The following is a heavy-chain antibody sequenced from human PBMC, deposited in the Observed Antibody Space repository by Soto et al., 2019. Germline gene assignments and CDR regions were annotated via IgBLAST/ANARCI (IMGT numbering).Heavy chain of an antibody. CDR3: ARGPRASYYFDY. CDR2: ISYDGSNK. Sequence: GESLKISCAASGFTFSSYAMHWVRQAPGKGLEWVAVISYDGSNKYYADSVKGRFTISRDNSKNTLYLQMNSLRAEDTAVYYCARGPRASYYFDYWGQGTLVTVSS. J-gene: IGHJ4*02. CDR1: GFTFSSYA. V-gene: IGHV3-30*04.